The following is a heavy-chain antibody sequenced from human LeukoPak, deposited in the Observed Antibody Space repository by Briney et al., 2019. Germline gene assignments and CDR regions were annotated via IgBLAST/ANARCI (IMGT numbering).Heavy chain of an antibody. D-gene: IGHD3-10*01. CDR3: ARGGVWFGQNWFDP. Sequence: SVKVSCKASGGTFSSYAISWVRQAPGQGLEWMGGIIPIFGTANYAQKFQGRVTITADKSTSTAYMELRSLRSEDTAVYYCARGGVWFGQNWFDPCGQGTLVTVSS. J-gene: IGHJ5*02. CDR2: IIPIFGTA. V-gene: IGHV1-69*06. CDR1: GGTFSSYA.